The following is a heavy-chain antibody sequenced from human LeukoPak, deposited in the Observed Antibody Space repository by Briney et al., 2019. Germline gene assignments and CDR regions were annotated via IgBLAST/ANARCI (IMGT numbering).Heavy chain of an antibody. CDR3: ARDVAAAGKMGLPNVFDY. Sequence: GESLKISCKGSGYSFTSYWIGWVRQMPGKGLEWMGIIYPGDSDTGYSPSFQGQVTISADKSISTAYLQWSSLKASDTAMYYCARDVAAAGKMGLPNVFDYWGQGTLVTVSS. CDR1: GYSFTSYW. D-gene: IGHD6-13*01. CDR2: IYPGDSDT. V-gene: IGHV5-51*01. J-gene: IGHJ4*02.